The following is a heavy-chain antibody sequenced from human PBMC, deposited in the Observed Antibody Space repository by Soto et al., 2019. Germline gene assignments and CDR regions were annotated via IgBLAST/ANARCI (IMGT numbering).Heavy chain of an antibody. Sequence: SVKVSCKASGGTFSSYAISWVRQAPGQGLEWMGGIIPILGTANYAQKFQGRVTITADESTSTAYMELSSLRSEDTAVYYCARDHPNDYGDYAYFDYWGQGTLVTVSS. CDR1: GGTFSSYA. D-gene: IGHD4-17*01. J-gene: IGHJ4*02. CDR2: IIPILGTA. V-gene: IGHV1-69*13. CDR3: ARDHPNDYGDYAYFDY.